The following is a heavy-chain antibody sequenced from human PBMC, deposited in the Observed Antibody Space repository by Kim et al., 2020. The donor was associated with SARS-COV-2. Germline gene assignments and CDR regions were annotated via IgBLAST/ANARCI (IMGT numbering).Heavy chain of an antibody. D-gene: IGHD1-26*01. Sequence: YAASLRGRFTISMDNSKNALYLQMNSLRAEDTAVYYCARASRVGYYYGMDVWGQGTTVTVSS. J-gene: IGHJ6*02. V-gene: IGHV3-30*01. CDR3: ARASRVGYYYGMDV.